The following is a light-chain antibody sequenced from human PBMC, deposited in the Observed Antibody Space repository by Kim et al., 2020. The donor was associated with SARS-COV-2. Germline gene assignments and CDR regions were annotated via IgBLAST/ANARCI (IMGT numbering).Light chain of an antibody. CDR3: QQHHAWPLT. CDR2: DAT. J-gene: IGKJ1*01. V-gene: IGKV3-15*01. Sequence: SPGERATLSCRASQSISNTLAWYQQKPGQAPRLLVYDATSRATGIPARFSGSGSGTDFTLTISSLEPEDFAVYYCQQHHAWPLTFGQGTKVDIK. CDR1: QSISNT.